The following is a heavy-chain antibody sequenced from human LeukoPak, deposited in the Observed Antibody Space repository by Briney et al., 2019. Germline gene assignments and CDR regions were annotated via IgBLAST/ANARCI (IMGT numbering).Heavy chain of an antibody. CDR3: ARDGDYELLSERCFDY. D-gene: IGHD2-21*02. V-gene: IGHV3-33*01. CDR1: GFTFSIYG. J-gene: IGHJ4*02. Sequence: QPGGSLRLSCAASGFTFSIYGMHWVRQAPGKGLEWVAVIWNDGSNKYYADSVKGRFTISRDNAKNTLYLQMNSLRAEDTAVYYCARDGDYELLSERCFDYWGQGTLVTVS. CDR2: IWNDGSNK.